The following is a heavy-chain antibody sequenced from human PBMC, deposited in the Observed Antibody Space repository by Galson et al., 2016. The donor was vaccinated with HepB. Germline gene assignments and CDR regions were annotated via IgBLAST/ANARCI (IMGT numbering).Heavy chain of an antibody. CDR3: AKGLDYAGHLGAFDY. J-gene: IGHJ4*02. V-gene: IGHV3-30*18. D-gene: IGHD4-23*01. CDR2: ISSDGNDQ. CDR1: GFTFSSFT. Sequence: LRLSCAASGFTFSSFTMHWVRQTPGKNLEWLAIISSDGNDQYYTDSVKGRFTISRDNSKNTLSLQMNSLRPADTAVYFCAKGLDYAGHLGAFDYWGQGTLVTVSS.